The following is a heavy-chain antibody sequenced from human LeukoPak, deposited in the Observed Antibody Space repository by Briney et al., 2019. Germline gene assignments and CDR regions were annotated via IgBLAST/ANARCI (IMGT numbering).Heavy chain of an antibody. V-gene: IGHV3-23*01. J-gene: IGHJ5*02. CDR2: ISGSGGST. D-gene: IGHD3-10*01. Sequence: PSETLSLTCAVYGGSFSGYYWSWVRQAPGKGLEWVSAISGSGGSTYYADSVKGRFTISRDNSKNTLYLQMNSLRAEDTAVYYCAKDPKIIPISGNWFDPWGQGTLVTVSS. CDR1: GGSFSGYY. CDR3: AKDPKIIPISGNWFDP.